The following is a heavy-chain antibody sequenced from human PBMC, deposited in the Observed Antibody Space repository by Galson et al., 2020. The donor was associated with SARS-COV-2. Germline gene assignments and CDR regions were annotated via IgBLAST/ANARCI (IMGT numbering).Heavy chain of an antibody. CDR2: IYYSGST. CDR1: GGSISSGGYY. J-gene: IGHJ5*02. D-gene: IGHD2-21*02. V-gene: IGHV4-31*03. Sequence: SETLSLTCTVSGGSISSGGYYWSWIRQHPGKGLEWIGYIYYSGSTYYNPSLKSRVTISVDTSKNQFSLKLSSVTAADTAVYYCARRGAGAYCGGHCYLSWWFDPWGQGTLVTVSS. CDR3: ARRGAGAYCGGHCYLSWWFDP.